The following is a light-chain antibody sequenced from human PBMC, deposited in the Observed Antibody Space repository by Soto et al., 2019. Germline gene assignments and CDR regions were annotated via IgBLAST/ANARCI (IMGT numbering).Light chain of an antibody. CDR3: QSYDSRLSGYVV. V-gene: IGLV1-40*01. J-gene: IGLJ2*01. CDR2: GNS. Sequence: QSVLTQPPSVSGAPGQRVTISCTGSSSNIGAGYDVHWYQQLPGTAPKLLIYGNSNRPSGVTDRFSGSESGTSASLAITGLQAEDEADYYCQSYDSRLSGYVVFGGGTKLTVL. CDR1: SSNIGAGYD.